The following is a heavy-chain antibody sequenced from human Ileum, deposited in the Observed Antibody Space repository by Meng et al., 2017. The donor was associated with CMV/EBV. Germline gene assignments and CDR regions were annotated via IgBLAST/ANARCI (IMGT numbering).Heavy chain of an antibody. CDR1: GFSFGDYW. D-gene: IGHD4-23*01. V-gene: IGHV3-7*04. CDR2: IHQDGGLK. J-gene: IGHJ4*02. Sequence: VYLVELGGGSFQPVGSLRLSCAASGFSFGDYWMSWVRQAPGKGLEWAANIHQDGGLKYYLDSVRGRFTISRDNAKNSLYLQMNSLRAEDTAVYFCVRDPADHGGHPGVYWGQGTLVTVSS. CDR3: VRDPADHGGHPGVY.